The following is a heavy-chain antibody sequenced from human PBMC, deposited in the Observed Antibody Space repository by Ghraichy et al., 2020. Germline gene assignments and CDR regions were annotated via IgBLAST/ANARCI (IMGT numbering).Heavy chain of an antibody. CDR3: AKGVSSSRYYFDY. CDR1: AFTFSSYA. Sequence: GGYLRLSCAASAFTFSSYAMTWVRQAPGKGLEWVSGISGTGDSTYYADSVKGRFTISRDNSKNTLYLQMNSLRAEDTAVYFCAKGVSSSRYYFDYWGQGTLVTVSS. V-gene: IGHV3-23*01. J-gene: IGHJ4*02. CDR2: ISGTGDST. D-gene: IGHD6-13*01.